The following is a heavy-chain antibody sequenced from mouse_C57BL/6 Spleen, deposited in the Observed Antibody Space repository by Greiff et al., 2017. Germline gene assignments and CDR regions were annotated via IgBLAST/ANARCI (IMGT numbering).Heavy chain of an antibody. CDR3: ARKGSYYSNYVGAMDY. J-gene: IGHJ4*01. CDR1: GYAFSSSW. Sequence: QVQLQQSGPELVKPGASVKISCKASGYAFSSSWMNWVKQRPGKGLEWIGRIYPGDGDTNYNGKFKGKATLTADKSSSTAYMQLSSLTSEDSAVYFCARKGSYYSNYVGAMDYWGQGTSVTVSS. V-gene: IGHV1-82*01. D-gene: IGHD2-5*01. CDR2: IYPGDGDT.